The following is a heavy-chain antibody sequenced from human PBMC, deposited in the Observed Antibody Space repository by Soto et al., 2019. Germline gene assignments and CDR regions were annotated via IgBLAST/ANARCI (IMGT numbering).Heavy chain of an antibody. D-gene: IGHD3-3*01. J-gene: IGHJ4*02. V-gene: IGHV3-23*03. Sequence: QLLESGGNLVQPGGSLRLSCATAGFTFSTYTMSWVRQAPGKGPEWVAGFYGGGSTSTFYADSVKGRFTISRDNSRKMVFLQMNSLRAEDTAVYYCTKDRHPDGIWSFHCWGQGTRVTVSS. CDR3: TKDRHPDGIWSFHC. CDR2: FYGGGSTST. CDR1: GFTFSTYT.